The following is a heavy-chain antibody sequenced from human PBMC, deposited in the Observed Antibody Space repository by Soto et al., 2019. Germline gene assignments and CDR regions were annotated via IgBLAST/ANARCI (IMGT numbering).Heavy chain of an antibody. V-gene: IGHV3-20*04. D-gene: IGHD2-15*01. CDR3: ARDPPCSGGSCPNWFDP. CDR2: INWNGGST. Sequence: EVQLVESGGGVARPGGSLRLSCAASGFTFDDYGMSWVRQAPGKGLEWVSGINWNGGSTGYADSVKGRFTISRDNAKNSLYLQMNSLRAEDTALYYCARDPPCSGGSCPNWFDPWGQGTLVTVSS. CDR1: GFTFDDYG. J-gene: IGHJ5*02.